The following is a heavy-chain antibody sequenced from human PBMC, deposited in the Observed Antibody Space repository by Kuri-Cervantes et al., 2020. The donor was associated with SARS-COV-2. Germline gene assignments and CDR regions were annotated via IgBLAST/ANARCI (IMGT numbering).Heavy chain of an antibody. CDR2: IIPLFGTT. Sequence: SSVTVSCKASGGAFSSYAVTWVRQAPGRGLAWMGRIIPLFGTTIYADKFRDRVTITADKSTNTAYMELSSLRSEDTAVYYCASPYCTSSTCYDGTFDYWGQGTLVTVSS. CDR3: ASPYCTSSTCYDGTFDY. CDR1: GGAFSSYA. J-gene: IGHJ4*02. D-gene: IGHD2-2*01. V-gene: IGHV1-69*06.